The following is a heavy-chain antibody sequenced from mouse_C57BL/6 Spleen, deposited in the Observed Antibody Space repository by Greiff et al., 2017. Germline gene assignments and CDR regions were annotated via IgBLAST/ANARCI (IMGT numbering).Heavy chain of an antibody. CDR1: GYTFTSYW. V-gene: IGHV1-55*01. CDR2: IYPGSGST. D-gene: IGHD1-1*01. CDR3: AKGSNYYGSSFDY. Sequence: VQLQQPGAELVKPGASVKMSCKASGYTFTSYWITWVKQRPGQGLEWIGDIYPGSGSTNYNEKFKSKATLTVDTSSSTAYMQLSSLTSEDSAVYYCAKGSNYYGSSFDYWGQGTTLTVSS. J-gene: IGHJ2*01.